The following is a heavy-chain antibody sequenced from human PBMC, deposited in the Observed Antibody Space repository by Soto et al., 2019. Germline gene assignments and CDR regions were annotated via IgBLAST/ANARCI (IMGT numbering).Heavy chain of an antibody. Sequence: QVQLVQSGAELKKPGASVKVSCKASGYTFTASYIHWVRQAPGQGLEWMGWINPDSGITNYARKFQGRVTLTGDTSISTAYMELNTLKSDDSALYYCGRDTGRSLASVRFDAWGQGTLVTVSS. D-gene: IGHD1-1*01. CDR2: INPDSGIT. J-gene: IGHJ4*02. CDR3: GRDTGRSLASVRFDA. CDR1: GYTFTASY. V-gene: IGHV1-2*02.